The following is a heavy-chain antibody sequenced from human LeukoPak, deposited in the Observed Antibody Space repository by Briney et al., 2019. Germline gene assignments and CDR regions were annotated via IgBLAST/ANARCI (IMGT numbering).Heavy chain of an antibody. CDR3: GRDGWFGEGDSFDI. V-gene: IGHV1-69*01. J-gene: IGHJ3*02. CDR2: IIVIVGTA. Sequence: GASVTVTCYCSACTFTSYAISWERQAPGQGHEWKGGIIVIVGTANYDQKFQGRVKITADESTSTAYKDQSSVRSEDTAVCYGGRDGWFGEGDSFDIWGQGTMVTVSS. CDR1: ACTFTSYA. D-gene: IGHD3-10*01.